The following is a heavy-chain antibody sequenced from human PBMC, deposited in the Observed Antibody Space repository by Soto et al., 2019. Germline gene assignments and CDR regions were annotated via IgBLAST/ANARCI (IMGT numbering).Heavy chain of an antibody. J-gene: IGHJ4*02. D-gene: IGHD4-17*01. CDR1: GFTFSEYA. V-gene: IGHV3-23*01. Sequence: EVHLLESGGGLVQPGGALTLSCSGSGFTFSEYAMSWVRQAPGKGLECVSAVSATSSSTYYAESVKGRFTISRDNSEKTVFLQMNSMRAEDTAVYFCVKDSVLTLTTFEYWGRGPLVTVSS. CDR2: VSATSSST. CDR3: VKDSVLTLTTFEY.